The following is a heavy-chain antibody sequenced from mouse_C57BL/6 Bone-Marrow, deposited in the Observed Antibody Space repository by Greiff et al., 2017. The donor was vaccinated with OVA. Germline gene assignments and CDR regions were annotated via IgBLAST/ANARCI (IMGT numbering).Heavy chain of an antibody. CDR2: INSDGGST. CDR3: ARRHGNYWYFDV. CDR1: EYEFPSHD. V-gene: IGHV5-2*01. D-gene: IGHD2-1*01. Sequence: EVQRVESGGSFVQPGESLKLSCESNEYEFPSHDMSWVRKTPEKRLELVAAINSDGGSTYYPDTMERRFIISRDNTKKTLYLQMSSLRSEDTAWYYCARRHGNYWYFDVWGTGTTVTVSS. J-gene: IGHJ1*03.